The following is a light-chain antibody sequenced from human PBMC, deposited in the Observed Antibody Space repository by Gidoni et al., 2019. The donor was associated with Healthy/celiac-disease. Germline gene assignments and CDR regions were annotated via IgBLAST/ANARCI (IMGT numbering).Light chain of an antibody. V-gene: IGKV1-39*01. J-gene: IGKJ1*01. CDR3: QQSDSTPRT. Sequence: DIQITPSPYSLSASVGDRVTITCRASQSISSYLNWDQQKPGKAPKLLIYAASNLQSGVPSRFSGSGSGTDFTLTISSLQPEDFATYYCQQSDSTPRTFGQGTKVEIK. CDR1: QSISSY. CDR2: AAS.